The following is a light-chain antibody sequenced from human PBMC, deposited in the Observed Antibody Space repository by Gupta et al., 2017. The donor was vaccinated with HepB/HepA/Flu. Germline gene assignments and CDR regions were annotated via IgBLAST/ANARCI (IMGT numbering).Light chain of an antibody. CDR3: QQVYTYPRT. CDR2: AAS. V-gene: IGKV1-9*01. Sequence: DIQLTQSPSFLSASVGDRVTITCRASQGISSYLAWYQQRPGKALNLLIYAASNLQSGVPLRFSGSGSGTEFSLSISSLQPEDFAPYYCQQVYTYPRTFGQGTKVEIK. J-gene: IGKJ1*01. CDR1: QGISSY.